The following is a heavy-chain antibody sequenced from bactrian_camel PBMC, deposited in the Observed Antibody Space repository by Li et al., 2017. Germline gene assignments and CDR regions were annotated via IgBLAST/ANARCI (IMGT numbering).Heavy chain of an antibody. CDR3: AAAHGVDMGWVVTVPGAHTLVTY. D-gene: IGHD2*01. J-gene: IGHJ4*01. CDR2: IDSDRAGGLA. CDR1: GITFKSYS. Sequence: VQLVESGGGSVEVGGSLRLSCAASGITFKSYSMGWFRQKPGLGREGVAAIDSDRAGGLASYSDSVKGRFTASIDDAKNTLYLQMNNLKPEDTAMYYCAAAHGVDMGWVVTVPGAHTLVTYWGQGTQVTVS. V-gene: IGHV3S42*01.